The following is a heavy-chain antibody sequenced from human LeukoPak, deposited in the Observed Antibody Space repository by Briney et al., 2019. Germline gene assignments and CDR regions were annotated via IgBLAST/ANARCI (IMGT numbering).Heavy chain of an antibody. J-gene: IGHJ4*02. Sequence: NPSETLSLTCTVSGGSISSYYWSWIRQPPGKGLEWIGYIYYSGSTNYNPSLKSRVTISVDTSKNQFSLKLSSVTAADTAVYYCARDHYGAPDYWGQGNLVTVSS. V-gene: IGHV4-59*01. D-gene: IGHD3-16*01. CDR2: IYYSGST. CDR1: GGSISSYY. CDR3: ARDHYGAPDY.